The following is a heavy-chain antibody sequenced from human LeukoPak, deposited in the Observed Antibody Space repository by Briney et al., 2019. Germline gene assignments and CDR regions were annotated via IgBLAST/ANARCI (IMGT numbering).Heavy chain of an antibody. CDR2: IRTNNYR. Sequence: GGPLRLSCAASGFSFSSYTMNWLRQAPGKGLEWVSSIRTNNYRYGAGSVKGRFTISRDNAKNSLFLQMDSLRAEDTAVYYCARDGHFDFWGQGTLVTVSS. CDR3: ARDGHFDF. D-gene: IGHD3/OR15-3a*01. CDR1: GFSFSSYT. V-gene: IGHV3-21*01. J-gene: IGHJ4*02.